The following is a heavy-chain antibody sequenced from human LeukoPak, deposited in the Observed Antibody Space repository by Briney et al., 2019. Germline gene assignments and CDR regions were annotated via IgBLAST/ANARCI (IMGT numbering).Heavy chain of an antibody. V-gene: IGHV3-11*01. CDR1: GFTLSDYY. J-gene: IGHJ4*02. CDR2: IRSSGADI. Sequence: GGSLRLSCAASGFTLSDYYMTWIRQAPGRGLEWVPYIRSSGADIFYADSVKGRFSISRDIAKNSLYLQMDSLRAEDTAVYYCARALSGTYLDFWGQGTLVTVSS. CDR3: ARALSGTYLDF. D-gene: IGHD3-10*01.